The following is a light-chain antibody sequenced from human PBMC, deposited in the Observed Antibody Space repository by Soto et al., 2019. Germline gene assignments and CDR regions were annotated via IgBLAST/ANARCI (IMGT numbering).Light chain of an antibody. J-gene: IGKJ2*01. CDR2: AAS. Sequence: AIRMTQSPSSLSASTGDRVTITCRASQGISSYFDWYQQKPGKAPKLLIYAASTLQSGVPSRFKGSGSGTDFTLTISCLQSEDFATYYWQQYYSYPYTCGQGTKLEI. V-gene: IGKV1-8*01. CDR1: QGISSY. CDR3: QQYYSYPYT.